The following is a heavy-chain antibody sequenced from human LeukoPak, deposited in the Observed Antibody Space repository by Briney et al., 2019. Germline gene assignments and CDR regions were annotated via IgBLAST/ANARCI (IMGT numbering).Heavy chain of an antibody. Sequence: QPGGSLRLSCTASKSTLSIYWMSWVCQAPGKGLEWVANINQDGSEKHYVDSVKGRFTISRDNAKNSLYLQMNSLRPEDTAVYYCASQVCSGGSCYPPSVDYWGQGTLVTVSS. CDR1: KSTLSIYW. V-gene: IGHV3-7*01. CDR2: INQDGSEK. CDR3: ASQVCSGGSCYPPSVDY. J-gene: IGHJ4*02. D-gene: IGHD2-15*01.